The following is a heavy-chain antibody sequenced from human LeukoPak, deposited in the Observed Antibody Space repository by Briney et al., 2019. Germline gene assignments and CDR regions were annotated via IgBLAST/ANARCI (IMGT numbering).Heavy chain of an antibody. V-gene: IGHV3-23*01. Sequence: GGSLRLSCAASGFTFSSYAMSWVRQAPGKGLEWVSAISGSGGSTYYADYVKGRFTISRDNSKNTLYLQMNSLRAEDTAVYYCAKWRPYCSSTSCFEPYYYYYMDVWGKGTTVTVSS. CDR1: GFTFSSYA. CDR3: AKWRPYCSSTSCFEPYYYYYMDV. D-gene: IGHD2-2*01. CDR2: ISGSGGST. J-gene: IGHJ6*03.